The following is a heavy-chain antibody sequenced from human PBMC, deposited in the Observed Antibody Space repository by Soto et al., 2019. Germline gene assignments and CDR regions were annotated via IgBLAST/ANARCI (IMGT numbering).Heavy chain of an antibody. CDR2: ISHSGIT. V-gene: IGHV4-4*02. CDR1: GGSITSANW. CDR3: ERVIRGRFDP. Sequence: SETVSLTCGVSGGSITSANWWTWVRQPPGGGLEWIGEISHSGITNYKASLKSRVTMSVDKTKNDVSLTLTSVTAADPAVYSCERVIRGRFDPWGQGT. J-gene: IGHJ5*02. D-gene: IGHD5-12*01.